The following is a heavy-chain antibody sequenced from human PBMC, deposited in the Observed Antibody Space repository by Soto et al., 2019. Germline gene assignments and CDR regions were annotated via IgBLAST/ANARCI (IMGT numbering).Heavy chain of an antibody. CDR2: IIPIFGTA. J-gene: IGHJ6*02. D-gene: IGHD3-22*01. CDR3: ARLGSDYYDSSGYYVAGHYYYYYGMDV. CDR1: GGTFSSYA. V-gene: IGHV1-69*13. Sequence: SVKVSCKASGGTFSSYAISWVRQAPGQGLEWMGGIIPIFGTANYAQKFQGRVTITADESTSTAYMELSSLRSEDTAVYYCARLGSDYYDSSGYYVAGHYYYYYGMDVWGQGTTVTVSS.